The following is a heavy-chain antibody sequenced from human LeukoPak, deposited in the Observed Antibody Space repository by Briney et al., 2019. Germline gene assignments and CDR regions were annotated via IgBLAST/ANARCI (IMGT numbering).Heavy chain of an antibody. CDR3: AKGLYDSSGYYLGYFQH. J-gene: IGHJ1*01. Sequence: PGGSLRLSCAASGFTFSSYGMHWVRQAPGRGLEWVAVISYDGSNKYYADSVKGRFTISRDNSKNTLYLQMNSLRAEDTAVYYCAKGLYDSSGYYLGYFQHWGQGTLVTVSS. V-gene: IGHV3-30*18. CDR2: ISYDGSNK. CDR1: GFTFSSYG. D-gene: IGHD3-22*01.